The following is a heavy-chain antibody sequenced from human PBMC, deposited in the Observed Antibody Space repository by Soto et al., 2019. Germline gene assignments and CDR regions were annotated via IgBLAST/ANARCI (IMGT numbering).Heavy chain of an antibody. J-gene: IGHJ5*02. Sequence: EVQLVESGGGLVQPGGSLRLSCAASGFTVSSNYISWVRQAPGKGLEWVSVIYSGGSTYYADSVKGRFTISRDNSKNTLYLQMNSLRAEDTAVYYCARSIVLVPAAMLGGWFDPWGQGTLVTVSS. V-gene: IGHV3-66*01. CDR2: IYSGGST. CDR1: GFTVSSNY. CDR3: ARSIVLVPAAMLGGWFDP. D-gene: IGHD2-2*01.